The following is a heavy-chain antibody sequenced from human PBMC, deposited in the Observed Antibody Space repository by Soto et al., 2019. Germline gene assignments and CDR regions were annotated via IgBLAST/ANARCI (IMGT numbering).Heavy chain of an antibody. CDR3: AGSVVIVGAIGKRFDP. J-gene: IGHJ5*02. D-gene: IGHD3-22*01. V-gene: IGHV4-59*08. CDR1: GDSITRYF. CDR2: IYHTGST. Sequence: QVQLQESGSGLVRPSETLSLTCTVSGDSITRYFWSWIRQSPGKGLEWIGWIYHTGSTNYNPSVNRRVTISVDTSTNQFSLKMESVTATDTAVYYCAGSVVIVGAIGKRFDPWGQGALVSVSS.